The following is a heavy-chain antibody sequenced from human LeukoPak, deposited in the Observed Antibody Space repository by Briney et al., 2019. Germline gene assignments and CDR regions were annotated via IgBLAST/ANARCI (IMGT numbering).Heavy chain of an antibody. CDR2: IGISSGNT. J-gene: IGHJ4*02. Sequence: GGSLRLSCAASGFPFIDYSMNWVRQAPGKGLEWISYIGISSGNTKYAGSVKGRFTISRDYAKNSLYLQMNSLRVEDTAVCFCARDHNYAFDNWGQGTLVTVSS. V-gene: IGHV3-11*05. CDR3: ARDHNYAFDN. D-gene: IGHD1-1*01. CDR1: GFPFIDYS.